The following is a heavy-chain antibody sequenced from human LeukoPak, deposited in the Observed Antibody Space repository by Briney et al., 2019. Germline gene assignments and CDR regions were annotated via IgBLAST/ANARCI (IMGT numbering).Heavy chain of an antibody. D-gene: IGHD3-9*01. J-gene: IGHJ4*02. V-gene: IGHV4-39*01. Sequence: SETLSLTCTVSGGSIRSTDYYWGWVRQPPGKGLEWIGSIYYSGSTYYNPSLKSRVTISVDASKNQFSLKLSSVTAADTAVYYCTRTLYDILTASYFGSSQLFDTWGQGTLVTASS. CDR2: IYYSGST. CDR1: GGSIRSTDYY. CDR3: TRTLYDILTASYFGSSQLFDT.